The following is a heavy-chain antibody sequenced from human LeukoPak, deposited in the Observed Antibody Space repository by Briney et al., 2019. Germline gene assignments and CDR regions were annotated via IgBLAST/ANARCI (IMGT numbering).Heavy chain of an antibody. CDR1: GYTFTGYY. Sequence: GASVKVSCKASGYTFTGYYMHWVRQAPGQGLEWMGWINPNSGGTNYAQKFQGRVTMTRDTSISTAYMELSRLRSDDTAVYYCAREGDYYYDSSGYYGIDYWGQGTLVTVSS. J-gene: IGHJ4*02. CDR2: INPNSGGT. D-gene: IGHD3-22*01. V-gene: IGHV1-2*02. CDR3: AREGDYYYDSSGYYGIDY.